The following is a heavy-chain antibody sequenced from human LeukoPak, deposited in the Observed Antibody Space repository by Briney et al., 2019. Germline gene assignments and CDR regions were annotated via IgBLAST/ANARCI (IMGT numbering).Heavy chain of an antibody. D-gene: IGHD4-17*01. V-gene: IGHV3-48*02. CDR1: GFTFSSYS. J-gene: IGHJ4*02. CDR3: ARGLTVTLALYY. Sequence: PGGSLRLSCAASGFTFSSYSMNWVRQAPGKGLEWVSYISSSGSTIYYADSVTGRFTISRDNAKNSLYLQMNSLRDEDTAVYYCARGLTVTLALYYWGQGTLVTVSS. CDR2: ISSSGSTI.